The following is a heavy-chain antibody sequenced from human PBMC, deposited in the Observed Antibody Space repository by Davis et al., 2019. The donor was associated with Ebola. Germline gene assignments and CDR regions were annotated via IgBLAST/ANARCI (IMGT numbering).Heavy chain of an antibody. CDR1: GGSISDYY. J-gene: IGHJ6*02. V-gene: IGHV4-59*12. CDR2: IFYSGSSPYSGST. Sequence: MPSETLSLTCTVSGGSISDYYWSWIRQSPGKGLEWIGNIFYSGSSPYSGSTNYHSSLKSRIFISVDTSKNQFSLKLNSVTAADTAVYYCARDSSGSPYSGLDVWGQGTTVTVSS. CDR3: ARDSSGSPYSGLDV. D-gene: IGHD6-25*01.